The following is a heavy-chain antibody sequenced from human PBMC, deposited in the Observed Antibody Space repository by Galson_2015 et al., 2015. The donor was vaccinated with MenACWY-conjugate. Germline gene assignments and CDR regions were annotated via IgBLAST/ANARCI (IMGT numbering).Heavy chain of an antibody. J-gene: IGHJ4*02. D-gene: IGHD2-8*02. Sequence: SLRLSCATSGFTFGDYAVSWLRQAPGKGLEWVGFIAGTPYGGTPEYAASVKGRFTISRDDSKGIAYLQMNGLKTEDAAMYYCTRNGGPGAPHFDYWGQGTLVTVSS. CDR2: IAGTPYGGTP. CDR3: TRNGGPGAPHFDY. V-gene: IGHV3-49*03. CDR1: GFTFGDYA.